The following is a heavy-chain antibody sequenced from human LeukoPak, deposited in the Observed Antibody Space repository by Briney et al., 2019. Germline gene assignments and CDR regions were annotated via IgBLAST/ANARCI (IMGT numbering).Heavy chain of an antibody. D-gene: IGHD4-23*01. Sequence: GGSLRLSCAASGFTFSSYAMSWVRQAPGKGLEWVSAISGSGGSTYYAVSVKGRFTISRDSSKNTLYLQMNNLSAEDTALYYCAKDYGGIDYWGQGTLVTVSS. CDR3: AKDYGGIDY. V-gene: IGHV3-23*01. CDR2: ISGSGGST. CDR1: GFTFSSYA. J-gene: IGHJ4*02.